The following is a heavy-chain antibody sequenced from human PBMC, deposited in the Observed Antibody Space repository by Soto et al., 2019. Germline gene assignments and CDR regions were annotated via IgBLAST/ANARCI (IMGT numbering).Heavy chain of an antibody. CDR3: ARRARPDFYYMDV. V-gene: IGHV3-64*01. CDR1: GFTLSGYA. Sequence: EVQLAESGGGLAQPGGSLRLSCAASGFTLSGYAMDWVRQAPGKGLEYVAGISSNGVGTYYANSVQGRFTISRDNSQNTVYLQMGSLRPEDMAVYYCARRARPDFYYMDVCGKGTTVTVS. D-gene: IGHD6-6*01. CDR2: ISSNGVGT. J-gene: IGHJ6*03.